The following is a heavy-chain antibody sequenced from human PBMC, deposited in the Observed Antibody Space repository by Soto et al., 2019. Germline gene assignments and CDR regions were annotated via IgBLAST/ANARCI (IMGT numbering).Heavy chain of an antibody. CDR3: ARDDLNNWNPYCYYYGMDV. CDR2: INAGNGNT. J-gene: IGHJ6*02. CDR1: GYTFTSYA. D-gene: IGHD1-1*01. Sequence: QVQLVQSGAEVKKPGASVKVSCKASGYTFTSYAMHWVRQAPGQRLEWMGWINAGNGNTKYSQKFQGRVTITRDTSASTAYMELSSLRSEDTAVYYCARDDLNNWNPYCYYYGMDVWGQGTTVTVSS. V-gene: IGHV1-3*01.